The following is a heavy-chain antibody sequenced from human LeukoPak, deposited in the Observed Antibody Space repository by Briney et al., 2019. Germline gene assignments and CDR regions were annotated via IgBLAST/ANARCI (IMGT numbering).Heavy chain of an antibody. D-gene: IGHD6-19*01. J-gene: IGHJ6*03. V-gene: IGHV4-59*12. CDR2: VYYSGST. CDR1: GGSISTYY. Sequence: SETLSLTCTVSGGSISTYYWSWIRQPPGKGLEWIGYVYYSGSTNYNPSLKSRVTISADTSKNQFSLKLSSVTAADTAVYYCARGQYSSGWYPYYYYYYYMDVWGKGTTVTVSS. CDR3: ARGQYSSGWYPYYYYYYYMDV.